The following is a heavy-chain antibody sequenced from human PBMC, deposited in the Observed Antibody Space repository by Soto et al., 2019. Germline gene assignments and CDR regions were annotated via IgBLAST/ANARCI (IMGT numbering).Heavy chain of an antibody. J-gene: IGHJ6*02. D-gene: IGHD3-10*01. CDR2: ISYDGSNK. CDR3: AKSLLWFCASDYYYYYGMDV. Sequence: GGSLRLSCAASGFTFSSYGMHWVRQAPGKGLEWAAVISYDGSNKYYADSVKGRFTISRDNSKNTLYLQMNSLRAEDTAVYYCAKSLLWFCASDYYYYYGMDVWGQGTTVTVSS. CDR1: GFTFSSYG. V-gene: IGHV3-30*18.